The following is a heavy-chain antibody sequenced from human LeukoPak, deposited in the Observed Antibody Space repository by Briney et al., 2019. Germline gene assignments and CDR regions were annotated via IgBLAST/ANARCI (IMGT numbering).Heavy chain of an antibody. Sequence: SETLSLTCAVYGGSFSGYYWSWIRQPPGKGLEWIGEINHSGSTNYNPSLKSRVTISVDTSKSQFSLKLSSVTAADTAVYYCARSKDTAIHMDVWGKGTTVTVSS. V-gene: IGHV4-34*01. CDR2: INHSGST. D-gene: IGHD5-18*01. CDR1: GGSFSGYY. J-gene: IGHJ6*03. CDR3: ARSKDTAIHMDV.